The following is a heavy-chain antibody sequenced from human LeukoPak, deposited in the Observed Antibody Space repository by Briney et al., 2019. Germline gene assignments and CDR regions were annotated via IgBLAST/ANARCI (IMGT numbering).Heavy chain of an antibody. CDR2: IQTSGTT. J-gene: IGHJ4*01. Sequence: SETLSLTCTVAGGSISHYYWSWIRQPAGKGLEWIGRIQTSGTTKYNSSLESRVTMSVDTSKNQFSLKVTSVTAADTAVYYCARRFPGGYGDYFDYWGHGILVTVST. D-gene: IGHD4-17*01. V-gene: IGHV4-4*07. CDR3: ARRFPGGYGDYFDY. CDR1: GGSISHYY.